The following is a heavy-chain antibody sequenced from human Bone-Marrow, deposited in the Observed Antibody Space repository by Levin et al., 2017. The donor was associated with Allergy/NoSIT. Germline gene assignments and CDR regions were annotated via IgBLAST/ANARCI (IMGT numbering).Heavy chain of an antibody. J-gene: IGHJ4*02. D-gene: IGHD4-17*01. CDR3: ARGHYGPYYFDC. CDR1: GFTVSSNY. CDR2: IYSGGST. Sequence: GGSLRLSCAASGFTVSSNYMSWVRQAPGKGLEWVSVIYSGGSTYYADSVKGRFTISRDNSKNTLYLQMNSLRAEDTAVYYCARGHYGPYYFDCWGQGTLVTVSS. V-gene: IGHV3-53*01.